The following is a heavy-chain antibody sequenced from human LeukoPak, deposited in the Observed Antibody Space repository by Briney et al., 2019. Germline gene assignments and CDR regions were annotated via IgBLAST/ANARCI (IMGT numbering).Heavy chain of an antibody. J-gene: IGHJ4*02. CDR2: ISDDGRNK. D-gene: IGHD2-2*01. CDR1: GFTFNNYG. V-gene: IGHV3-30*18. Sequence: SGKSLRLSCAASGFTFNNYGMHWVRQAPGKGLEWVAVISDDGRNKHYPDSVKGRFTISRDISTDTLWLQMDSLRTEDTAVYYCAKGPLRGTAAAIDYWGQGTLVTVSS. CDR3: AKGPLRGTAAAIDY.